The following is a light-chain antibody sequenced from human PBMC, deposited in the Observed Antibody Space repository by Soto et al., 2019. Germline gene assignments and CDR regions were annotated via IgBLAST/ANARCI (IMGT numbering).Light chain of an antibody. J-gene: IGKJ1*01. CDR2: AAS. CDR3: QLSFITPWT. Sequence: DIQMTQSPSSLSASVGDRVTITCRASQTISSYLNWYQHKPGKAPKLLIDAASSLQSGVPSRFSGSGSGTDFTLTISTLQPEDFATYYCQLSFITPWTFGQGTKVEIK. CDR1: QTISSY. V-gene: IGKV1-39*01.